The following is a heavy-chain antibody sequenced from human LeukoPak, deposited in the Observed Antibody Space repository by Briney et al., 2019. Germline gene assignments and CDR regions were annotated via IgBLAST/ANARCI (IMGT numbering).Heavy chain of an antibody. CDR3: VRDGRYCTGGSCYPH. D-gene: IGHD2-15*01. J-gene: IGHJ4*02. V-gene: IGHV3-48*03. Sequence: GGSLRLSCAASGFTFSSYEMSWVRQAPGKGLEWVSYISTSGSNIYYADSVKDRFTISRDNAKNSLYLQMNSLRAEDTAVYYCVRDGRYCTGGSCYPHWGQGTLVTVSS. CDR1: GFTFSSYE. CDR2: ISTSGSNI.